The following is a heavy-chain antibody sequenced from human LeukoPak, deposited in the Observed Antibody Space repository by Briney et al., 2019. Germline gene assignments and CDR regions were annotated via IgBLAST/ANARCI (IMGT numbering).Heavy chain of an antibody. J-gene: IGHJ4*02. V-gene: IGHV4-59*01. Sequence: SETLSLTFTVSGGSISSYYWSWIRQPPGKGLEWIGYIYYSGSTNYNPSLKSRVTISVDTSKNQFSLKLSSVTAADTAVYYCARARGYSGYEDFDYWGQGTLVTVSS. CDR2: IYYSGST. CDR1: GGSISSYY. CDR3: ARARGYSGYEDFDY. D-gene: IGHD5-12*01.